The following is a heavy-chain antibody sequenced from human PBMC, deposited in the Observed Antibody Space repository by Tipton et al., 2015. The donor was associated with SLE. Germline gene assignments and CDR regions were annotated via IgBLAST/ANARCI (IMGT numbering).Heavy chain of an antibody. CDR3: ARFYYGMDV. CDR1: GGSISSYY. Sequence: TLSLTCTVSGGSISSYYWSWIRQPPGKGLEWIGYIYYSGSTNYNPPLKSRVTISVDTSKNQFSLKLSSVTAADTDVYYCARFYYGMDVWGQGTTVTVSS. CDR2: IYYSGST. V-gene: IGHV4-59*07. J-gene: IGHJ6*02.